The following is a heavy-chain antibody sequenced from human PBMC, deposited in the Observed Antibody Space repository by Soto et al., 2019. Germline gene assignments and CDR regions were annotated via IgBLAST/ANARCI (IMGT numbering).Heavy chain of an antibody. CDR2: ISSSSSTI. D-gene: IGHD3-3*01. CDR1: GFTFSSYS. J-gene: IGHJ6*02. CDR3: ARDGRARSGYSSDYYYSYGMDV. Sequence: AGGSLRLSCAASGFTFSSYSMNWVRQAPGKGLEWVSYISSSSSTIYYADSVKGRFTISRDNAKNSLYLQMSSLRDEDTAVYYCARDGRARSGYSSDYYYSYGMDVWGQGTTVTVSS. V-gene: IGHV3-48*02.